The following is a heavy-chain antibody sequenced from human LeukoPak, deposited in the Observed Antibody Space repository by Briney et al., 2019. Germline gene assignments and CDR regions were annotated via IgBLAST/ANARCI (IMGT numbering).Heavy chain of an antibody. D-gene: IGHD3-3*01. CDR1: GFTFSSYW. CDR3: ARDTVFGVIIGPHMDV. J-gene: IGHJ6*02. CDR2: IKPDGSDK. Sequence: PGGSLRLSCAASGFTFSSYWMSWVRQAPGKGLEWVAIIKPDGSDKYYVDSVEGRFTISRDNAKNSLYLQMNSLRAEDTAVYYCARDTVFGVIIGPHMDVWGQGTTVTVSS. V-gene: IGHV3-7*01.